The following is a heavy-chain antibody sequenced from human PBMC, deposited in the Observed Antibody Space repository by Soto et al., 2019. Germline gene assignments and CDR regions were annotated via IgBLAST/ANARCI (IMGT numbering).Heavy chain of an antibody. CDR1: GYTFTGYY. CDR2: INPNSGGT. V-gene: IGHV1-2*02. CDR3: ARDLWVDIVEDV. Sequence: QVQLVQSGAEVKKPGASVKVSCKASGYTFTGYYMHWVRQAPGQGLEWMGWINPNSGGTNYAQKLQGRVTMTRDTSISTAYMELSRLRSDDTAVYYCARDLWVDIVEDVWGQGTTVTVSS. J-gene: IGHJ6*02. D-gene: IGHD5-12*01.